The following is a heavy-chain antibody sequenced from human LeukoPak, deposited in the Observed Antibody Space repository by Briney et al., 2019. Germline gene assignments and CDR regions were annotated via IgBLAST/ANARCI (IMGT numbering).Heavy chain of an antibody. V-gene: IGHV3-21*01. CDR1: GFTFSSYS. D-gene: IGHD6-13*01. J-gene: IGHJ4*02. CDR2: ISSSSSYI. CDR3: ARSSVVIAAAGSFDY. Sequence: PGGSLRLSCAASGFTFSSYSMNWVRQAPGKGLEWASSISSSSSYIYYADSVKGRFTISRDNAKNSLYLQMNSLRAEDTAVYYCARSSVVIAAAGSFDYWGQGTLVTVSS.